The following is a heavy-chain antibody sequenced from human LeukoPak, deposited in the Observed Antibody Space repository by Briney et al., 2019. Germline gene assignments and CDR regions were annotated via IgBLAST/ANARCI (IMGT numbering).Heavy chain of an antibody. CDR3: ARGRFVSSSQYSSGWQVGY. CDR2: INPNSGGT. V-gene: IGHV1-2*04. D-gene: IGHD6-19*01. Sequence: GASVKLSCKASGYTFTSYYMHWVRQAPGQGLEWMGWINPNSGGTNYAQKFQGWVTMTRDTSISTAYMELSRLRSDDTAVYYCARGRFVSSSQYSSGWQVGYWGQGTLVTVSS. CDR1: GYTFTSYY. J-gene: IGHJ4*02.